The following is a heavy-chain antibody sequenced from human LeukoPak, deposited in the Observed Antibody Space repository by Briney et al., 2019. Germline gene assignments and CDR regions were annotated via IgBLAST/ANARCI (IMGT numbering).Heavy chain of an antibody. D-gene: IGHD2-2*01. CDR3: PTPYCSSISCLDFFNM. CDR2: KFYSGTA. V-gene: IGHV4-31*03. Sequence: PSQTLSLTCNVSGVSVSVVRYGCTWIRQHPGNGLEWIGYKFYSGTAKYNPSPKSRLTMSLDTSKNKFTLRLSSVTAAPTATYYCPTPYCSSISCLDFFNMWRQGRRATVSS. J-gene: IGHJ3*02. CDR1: GVSVSVVRYG.